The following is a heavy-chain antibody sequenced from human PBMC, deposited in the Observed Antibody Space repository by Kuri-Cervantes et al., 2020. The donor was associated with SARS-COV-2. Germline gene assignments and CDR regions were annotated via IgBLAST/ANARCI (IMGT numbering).Heavy chain of an antibody. J-gene: IGHJ4*02. Sequence: SVKVSCKASGGTFSSYATSWVRQAPGQGLEWMGGIIPIFGTAHYAQKFQGRVTITADESTSTAYMELSSLRSEDTAVYYCARDWEDYFDYWGQGTLVTVSS. D-gene: IGHD1-26*01. CDR3: ARDWEDYFDY. CDR1: GGTFSSYA. V-gene: IGHV1-69*13. CDR2: IIPIFGTA.